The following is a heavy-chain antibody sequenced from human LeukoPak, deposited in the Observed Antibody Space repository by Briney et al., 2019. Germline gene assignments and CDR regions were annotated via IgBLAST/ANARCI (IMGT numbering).Heavy chain of an antibody. CDR1: GGTFSSYA. CDR3: ARGGYDFWSGYYDPHYYYYMDV. CDR2: IIPIFGTA. D-gene: IGHD3-3*01. Sequence: SVKVSCKASGGTFSSYAISWVRQAPGQGLEWRGGIIPIFGTANYAQKFQGRVTITTDESTSTAYMELSSLRSEDTAVYYCARGGYDFWSGYYDPHYYYYMDVWGKGTTVTVSS. J-gene: IGHJ6*03. V-gene: IGHV1-69*05.